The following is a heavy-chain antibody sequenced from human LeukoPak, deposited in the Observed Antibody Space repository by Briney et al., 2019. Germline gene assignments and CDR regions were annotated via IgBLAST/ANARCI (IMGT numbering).Heavy chain of an antibody. CDR2: INPNSGGT. Sequence: GASVKVSCMASGYTFTGYYMHWVRQAPGQGLEWMGWINPNSGGTNYAQKFQGRVTMTRDTSISTAYMELSRLRSDDTAVYYCARESSTKGKNWFDPWGQGTLVTVSS. J-gene: IGHJ5*02. V-gene: IGHV1-2*02. CDR1: GYTFTGYY. CDR3: ARESSTKGKNWFDP. D-gene: IGHD2-2*01.